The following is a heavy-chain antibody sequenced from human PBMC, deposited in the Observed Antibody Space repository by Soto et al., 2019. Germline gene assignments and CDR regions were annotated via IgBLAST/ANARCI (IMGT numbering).Heavy chain of an antibody. V-gene: IGHV3-74*01. CDR1: GFVFTNFW. D-gene: IGHD6-13*01. CDR2: IDTSGHST. J-gene: IGHJ4*02. CDR3: AKDSWYFDL. Sequence: GGALRLSCEASGFVFTNFWMHWVRHVPGKGLVWVARIDTSGHSTNYAESVKGRFTISRDNAKNTVSLQMNSLRVEDTGVYYCAKDSWYFDLWSQGSQVTVSS.